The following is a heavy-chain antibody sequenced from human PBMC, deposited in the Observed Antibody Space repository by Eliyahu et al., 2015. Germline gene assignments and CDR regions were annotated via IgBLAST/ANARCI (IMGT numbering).Heavy chain of an antibody. V-gene: IGHV3-21*01. D-gene: IGHD5-18*01. J-gene: IGHJ4*02. CDR2: ISSSSSYI. CDR3: ARTDTAMAPYFDY. CDR1: GFXFSSYS. Sequence: EVQLVESGGGLVKPGGSLRLSCAASGFXFSSYSMNWVRQAPGKGLXWVSSISSSSSYIYYADSVKGRFTISRDNAKNSLYLQMNSLRAEDTAVYYCARTDTAMAPYFDYWGQGTLVTVSS.